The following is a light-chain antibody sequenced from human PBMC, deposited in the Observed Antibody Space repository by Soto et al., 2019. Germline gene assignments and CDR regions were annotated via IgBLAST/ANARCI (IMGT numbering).Light chain of an antibody. V-gene: IGLV4-69*01. CDR1: SGHSTYA. Sequence: QPVLTQSPSASASLGASVKLTCTLSSGHSTYAIAWHQQQPEKGPRYLMNLYSDGSHKKGDGVPDRFSGSSSGAERCLTISSLQSEDEADYYCQTWGTGLQVFGGGTKLTVL. CDR2: LYSDGSH. CDR3: QTWGTGLQV. J-gene: IGLJ2*01.